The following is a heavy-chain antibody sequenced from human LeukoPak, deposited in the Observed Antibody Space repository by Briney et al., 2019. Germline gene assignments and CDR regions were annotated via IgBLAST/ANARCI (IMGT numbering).Heavy chain of an antibody. Sequence: ASVSVSCKASGYRFTVYYMHWVRQAPGKGLEWMGWINPNSGGTHYAQKFLGRVTMTRDTSISTAYMELSRLTSDDTALNYCATLYGDYVTSDYWGQGTLVTVSS. D-gene: IGHD4-17*01. J-gene: IGHJ4*02. CDR3: ATLYGDYVTSDY. CDR1: GYRFTVYY. CDR2: INPNSGGT. V-gene: IGHV1-2*02.